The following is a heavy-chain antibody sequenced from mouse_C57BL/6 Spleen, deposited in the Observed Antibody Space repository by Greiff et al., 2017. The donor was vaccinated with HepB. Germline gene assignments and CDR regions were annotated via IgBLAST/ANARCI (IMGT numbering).Heavy chain of an antibody. CDR1: GYTFTSYW. CDR3: ARSGTTVVADWYFDV. Sequence: QVQLQQSGAELVKPGASVKLSCKASGYTFTSYWMHWVKQRPGRGLEWIGRIDPNSGGTKYNEKFKSKATLTVDKPSSTAYMQLSSLTSEDSAVYYCARSGTTVVADWYFDVWGTGTTVTVSS. D-gene: IGHD1-1*01. V-gene: IGHV1-72*01. CDR2: IDPNSGGT. J-gene: IGHJ1*03.